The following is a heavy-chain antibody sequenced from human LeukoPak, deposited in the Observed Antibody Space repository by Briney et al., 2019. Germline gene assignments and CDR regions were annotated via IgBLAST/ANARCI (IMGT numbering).Heavy chain of an antibody. V-gene: IGHV1-69*13. CDR3: ARAMGSGWTDAFDI. J-gene: IGHJ3*02. Sequence: SVKVSCKASGGTFSSYAISWVRQAPGQGLEWMGGIIPIFGTANYAQKFQGRVTITADESTSTAYMELRSLRSDDTAVYYCARAMGSGWTDAFDIWGQGTMVTVSS. D-gene: IGHD6-19*01. CDR2: IIPIFGTA. CDR1: GGTFSSYA.